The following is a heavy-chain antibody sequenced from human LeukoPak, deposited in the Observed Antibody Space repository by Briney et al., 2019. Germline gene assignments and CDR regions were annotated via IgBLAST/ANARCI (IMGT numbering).Heavy chain of an antibody. CDR3: ARGRLGTWFGELKA. V-gene: IGHV1-2*02. CDR1: GYIFTGYY. D-gene: IGHD3-10*01. CDR2: INANSGGT. Sequence: ASVKVSCKASGYIFTGYYMHWVRQAPGQGLEWMGWINANSGGTKYAQKFQGRVTMTRDTSTSTAYMELSSLRSDDTAVYYCARGRLGTWFGELKAWGQGALVTVSS. J-gene: IGHJ5*02.